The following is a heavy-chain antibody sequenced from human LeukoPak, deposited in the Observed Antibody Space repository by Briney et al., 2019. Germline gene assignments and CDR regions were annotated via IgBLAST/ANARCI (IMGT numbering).Heavy chain of an antibody. J-gene: IGHJ4*02. CDR2: INSDGSSTRYADSVKGRIT. Sequence: GGSLRLSCAASGFTFSSYWMHGVRQAPGKGLVWVSRINSDGSSTRYADSVKGRITRYADSVKGRITISRDNAKNTLYLQMNSLRAEDTAVYYCARDIATTGRLFDYWGQGTLVTVSS. CDR3: ARDIATTGRLFDY. V-gene: IGHV3-74*01. D-gene: IGHD6-13*01. CDR1: GFTFSSYW.